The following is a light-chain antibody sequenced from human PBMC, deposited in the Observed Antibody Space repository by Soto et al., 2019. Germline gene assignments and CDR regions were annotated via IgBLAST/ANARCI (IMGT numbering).Light chain of an antibody. Sequence: EIVMTQSPATLSVSPGERATLSCRASQSVYSNLAWYQQKPGQAPRLLIYGASTRATGIPARFSGSGSGTEFTLTISSLQSEDFVIYYRQQYNNWPKTFGQGTKVDIK. J-gene: IGKJ1*01. CDR3: QQYNNWPKT. CDR1: QSVYSN. CDR2: GAS. V-gene: IGKV3-15*01.